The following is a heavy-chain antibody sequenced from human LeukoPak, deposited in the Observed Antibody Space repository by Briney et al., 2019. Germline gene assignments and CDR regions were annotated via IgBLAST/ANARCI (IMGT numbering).Heavy chain of an antibody. CDR1: GGAMEYYY. V-gene: IGHV4-59*12. D-gene: IGHD2-8*01. Sequence: SETLSLTCSVSGGAMEYYYWSWIRQSPGKVLEWIGYVYYSGRTKYNPSLQSRVTISVDMSKNQFSLKLSSVTAADTAVYYCARVPSGTVDPSTYGVIDSWGQGTLVTVSS. J-gene: IGHJ4*02. CDR3: ARVPSGTVDPSTYGVIDS. CDR2: VYYSGRT.